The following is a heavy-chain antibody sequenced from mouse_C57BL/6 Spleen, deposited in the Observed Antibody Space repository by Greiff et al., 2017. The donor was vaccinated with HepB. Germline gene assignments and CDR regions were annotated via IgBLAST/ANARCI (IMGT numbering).Heavy chain of an antibody. CDR1: GFNIKADY. J-gene: IGHJ2*01. Sequence: DVQLQESGAELVRPGASVKLSCTASGFNIKADYMHWVKQRPEQGLEWIGWIDPENGDTESASKFQGKAPITADTSSNTAYLQLSSLTSEDTAVYYCLYYEGYWGQATTLTVSS. CDR2: IDPENGDT. V-gene: IGHV14-4*01. D-gene: IGHD2-4*01. CDR3: LYYEGY.